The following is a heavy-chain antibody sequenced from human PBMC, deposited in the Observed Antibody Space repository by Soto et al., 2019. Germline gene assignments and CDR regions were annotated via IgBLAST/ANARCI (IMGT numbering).Heavy chain of an antibody. CDR2: IYHSGST. V-gene: IGHV4-38-2*02. J-gene: IGHJ4*02. CDR3: ARDSMTTVTH. D-gene: IGHD4-17*01. CDR1: GYSISSGYY. Sequence: SETLSLTCAVSGYSISSGYYWGWIRQPPGKGLEWIGSIYHSGSTYYNPSLKSRVTISVDTSKNQFSLKLSSVTAADTAVYYCARDSMTTVTHWGQGTLVTVS.